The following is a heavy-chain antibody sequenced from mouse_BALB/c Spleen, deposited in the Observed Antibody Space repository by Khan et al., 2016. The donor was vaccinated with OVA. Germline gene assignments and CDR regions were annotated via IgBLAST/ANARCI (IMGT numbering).Heavy chain of an antibody. J-gene: IGHJ2*01. CDR1: GYTITSGYG. CDR2: ISYSAST. V-gene: IGHV3-1*02. CDR3: GSTSRIDY. D-gene: IGHD2-14*01. Sequence: EVQLQESGPGLVKPSQSLSLSCTATGYTITSGYGWYWIRQPPGNKLELMGIISYSASTNYNPSLKSRISITRDTSKNQLSLQLNSLTTEDTAIYCCGSTSRIDYWGQGTTVTVSS.